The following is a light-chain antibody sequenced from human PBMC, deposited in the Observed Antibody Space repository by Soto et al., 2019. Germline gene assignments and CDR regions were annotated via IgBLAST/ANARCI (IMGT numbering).Light chain of an antibody. CDR3: SSYAGSKSPYV. J-gene: IGLJ1*01. CDR1: SSDVGGYNF. CDR2: EVT. Sequence: QSVLTQPPSASGSPGQSVTISCTGTSSDVGGYNFVSWYQQHPGKAPKLLIHEVTKRPSGVPDRFSGSKSGNTASLTVSGLQAEDEADYYCSSYAGSKSPYVFGTGTKVTVL. V-gene: IGLV2-8*01.